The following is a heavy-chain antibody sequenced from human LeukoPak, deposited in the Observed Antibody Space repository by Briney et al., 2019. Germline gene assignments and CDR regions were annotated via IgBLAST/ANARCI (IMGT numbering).Heavy chain of an antibody. J-gene: IGHJ4*02. Sequence: GGSLRLSCAASGFTFGSCWMNWVRQTPGKGLEWVANINQDGSQKFYVDSVKGRFTISRDNANNSLYLQMNSLRAEDTAVYYCAKWKYSNSGIDDYWGQGTLVTVSS. CDR3: AKWKYSNSGIDDY. D-gene: IGHD6-6*01. CDR2: INQDGSQK. CDR1: GFTFGSCW. V-gene: IGHV3-7*03.